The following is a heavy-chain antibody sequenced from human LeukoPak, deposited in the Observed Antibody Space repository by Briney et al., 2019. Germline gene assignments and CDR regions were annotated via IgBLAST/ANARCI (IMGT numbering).Heavy chain of an antibody. CDR1: GGSISSYY. D-gene: IGHD3-3*01. Sequence: SETLSLTCTVSGGSISSYYWSWIRQPPGKGLEWIGYIYYSGSTNYNPSLKSRVTISVDTSKNQFSLKLSSVTAADTAVYYCARGRILRFLEWLLGDYYYMDVWGKGTTVTVSS. V-gene: IGHV4-59*01. CDR3: ARGRILRFLEWLLGDYYYMDV. J-gene: IGHJ6*03. CDR2: IYYSGST.